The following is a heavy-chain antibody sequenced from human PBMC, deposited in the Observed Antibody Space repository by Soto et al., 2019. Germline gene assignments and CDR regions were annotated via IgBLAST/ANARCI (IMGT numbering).Heavy chain of an antibody. J-gene: IGHJ2*01. CDR1: GYTFTAYH. CDR3: TREEYCTGGTCYRYFGL. V-gene: IGHV1-3*01. CDR2: NNPDNGNT. D-gene: IGHD2-15*01. Sequence: QAQLVQSGAEVKKPGASVRVSCTTSGYTFTAYHIHLLRQAPGQRLEWLGWNNPDNGNTKYSQNFWGRVTITRDTSASTAHMELSSLRPEDTAIYYCTREEYCTGGTCYRYFGLWGRGTLVTVSS.